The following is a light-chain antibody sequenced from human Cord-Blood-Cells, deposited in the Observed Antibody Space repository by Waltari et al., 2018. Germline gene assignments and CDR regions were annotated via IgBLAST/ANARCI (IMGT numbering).Light chain of an antibody. CDR3: QSYDSSLSGYV. J-gene: IGLJ1*01. CDR2: GNS. CDR1: SSNIGAGYD. Sequence: QSVLTQPPSVSGAPGQRVTISCTGSSSNIGAGYDVHWYQQLPGTAPKLLIYGNSKRPSGVPDRFSGCKSGTSASLAITGLQAEDEADYYCQSYDSSLSGYVFGTGTKVTVL. V-gene: IGLV1-40*01.